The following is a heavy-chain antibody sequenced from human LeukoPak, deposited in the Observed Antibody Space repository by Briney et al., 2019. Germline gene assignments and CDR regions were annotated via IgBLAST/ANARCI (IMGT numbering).Heavy chain of an antibody. CDR2: IHYSGTT. CDR3: ARIYSSSWFLNWFDP. J-gene: IGHJ5*02. D-gene: IGHD6-13*01. CDR1: GGSISSSTYY. Sequence: SETLSLTCTVSGGSISSSTYYWGWIRQPPAKGLEWIGNIHYSGTTYYNPSLKSRVTISVDTSKNHFSLRLSSVTAADTAVYYCARIYSSSWFLNWFDPWGQGTLVTVSS. V-gene: IGHV4-39*07.